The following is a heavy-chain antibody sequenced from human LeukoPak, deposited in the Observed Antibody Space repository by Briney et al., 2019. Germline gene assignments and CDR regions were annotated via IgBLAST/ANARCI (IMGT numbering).Heavy chain of an antibody. V-gene: IGHV3-48*01. CDR3: AKAPFHGDSIPYYFDY. Sequence: GGSLRLSCAASGFTFSSYSMNWVRQAPRKGPEWVSYISSSSSPIYYTDSVKGRFTISRDNAKNTLYLQLNSPRAEDTAVYYCAKAPFHGDSIPYYFDYWGQGTLVTVSS. D-gene: IGHD4-17*01. J-gene: IGHJ4*02. CDR1: GFTFSSYS. CDR2: ISSSSSPI.